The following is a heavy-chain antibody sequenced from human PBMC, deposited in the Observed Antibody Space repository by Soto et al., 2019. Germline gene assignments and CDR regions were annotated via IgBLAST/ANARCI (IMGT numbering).Heavy chain of an antibody. J-gene: IGHJ4*02. CDR1: GFTFSNYW. Sequence: GGSLRLSCAASGFTFSNYWMSWVRQAPGKGLEWVANIKLDGSEKDCVDSVKGRFTISRDNAKKSLYLQMNSLRAEDTAVYYWARVGFFFCGGSCQVFFFASWARGALVPVSA. CDR2: IKLDGSEK. D-gene: IGHD2-15*01. CDR3: ARVGFFFCGGSCQVFFFAS. V-gene: IGHV3-7*04.